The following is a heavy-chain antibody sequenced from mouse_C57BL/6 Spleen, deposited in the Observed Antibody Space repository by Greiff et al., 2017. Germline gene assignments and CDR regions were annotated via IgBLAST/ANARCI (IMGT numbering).Heavy chain of an antibody. CDR3: ARAPGYYRSSLYYFDY. Sequence: VQLQQPGAELVRPGSSVKLSCKASGYTFTSYWMHWVKQRPIQGLEWIGNIDPSDSETHYNQKFKDKATLTVDKSSSTAYMQLSSLTSEDSAVYYCARAPGYYRSSLYYFDYWGQGTTLTVSS. CDR1: GYTFTSYW. D-gene: IGHD1-1*01. CDR2: IDPSDSET. V-gene: IGHV1-52*01. J-gene: IGHJ2*01.